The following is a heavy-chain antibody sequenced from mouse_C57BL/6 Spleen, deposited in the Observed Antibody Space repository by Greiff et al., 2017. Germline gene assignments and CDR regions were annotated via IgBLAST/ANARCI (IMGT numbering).Heavy chain of an antibody. J-gene: IGHJ1*03. V-gene: IGHV1-26*01. CDR1: GYTFTDYY. CDR2: INPNNGGT. CDR3: ASGHYGRGYGYFDV. Sequence: EVQLQQSGPELVKPGASVKISCKASGYTFTDYYMNWVKQSHGKSLEWIGDINPNNGGTSYNQKFKGKATLTVDKSSSTAYMELRSLTSEDSAVYYGASGHYGRGYGYFDVWGTGTTVTVSS. D-gene: IGHD1-1*01.